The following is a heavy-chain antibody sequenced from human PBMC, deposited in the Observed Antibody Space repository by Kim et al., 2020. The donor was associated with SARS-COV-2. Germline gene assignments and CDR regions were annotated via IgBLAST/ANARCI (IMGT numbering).Heavy chain of an antibody. CDR2: IYPGDSDT. Sequence: GESLKISCKGSGYSFTSYWIGWVRQMPGKGLEWMGIIYPGDSDTRYSPSFQGQVTISADKSISTAYLQWSSLKASDTAMYYCARCIAAAGTILGWFDPWGQGTLVTVSS. D-gene: IGHD6-13*01. CDR1: GYSFTSYW. J-gene: IGHJ5*02. V-gene: IGHV5-51*01. CDR3: ARCIAAAGTILGWFDP.